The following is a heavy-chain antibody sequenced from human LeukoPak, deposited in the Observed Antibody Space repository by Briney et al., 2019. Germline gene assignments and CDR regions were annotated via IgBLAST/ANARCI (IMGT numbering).Heavy chain of an antibody. CDR1: GGSISSYY. CDR2: FYTSGST. D-gene: IGHD3-22*01. Sequence: SETLSLTCTVSGGSISSYYWSWIRQPAGKGLEWIGRFYTSGSTNYNPSLKSRVTISVDTSKNQFSLKLSSVTAADTAVYYCARSAGYYDSSGYYLNFDYWGQGTLVTVSS. V-gene: IGHV4-4*07. J-gene: IGHJ4*02. CDR3: ARSAGYYDSSGYYLNFDY.